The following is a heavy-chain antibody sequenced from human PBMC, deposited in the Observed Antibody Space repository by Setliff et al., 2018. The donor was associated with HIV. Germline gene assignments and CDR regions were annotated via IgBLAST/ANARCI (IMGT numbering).Heavy chain of an antibody. CDR1: GYSFINYA. Sequence: ASVKVSCKASGYSFINYAMNWVRQAPGQGLEWMGWISAYNGNTNYAQKLQGRVTMTTDTSTSTAYMELRSLRSDDTAVYYCARPLTTSFNFWGDAFAIWGPGRMVTVSS. J-gene: IGHJ3*02. V-gene: IGHV1-18*04. CDR3: ARPLTTSFNFWGDAFAI. D-gene: IGHD3-3*01. CDR2: ISAYNGNT.